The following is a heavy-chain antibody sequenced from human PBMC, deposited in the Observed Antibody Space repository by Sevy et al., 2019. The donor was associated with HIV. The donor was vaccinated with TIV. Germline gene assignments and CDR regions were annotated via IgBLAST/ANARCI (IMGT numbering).Heavy chain of an antibody. J-gene: IGHJ4*02. Sequence: SLRLSCAASGFTVTFNSMSWVRQAPGRGLVWVSVIYVGRNTYYADSVKGRFTIFRDSFKDTVDLQMDSLRPEDSGVYYCVRERAGIDHWGQGTLVTVSS. CDR3: VRERAGIDH. CDR1: GFTVTFNS. D-gene: IGHD6-19*01. V-gene: IGHV3-53*01. CDR2: IYVGRNT.